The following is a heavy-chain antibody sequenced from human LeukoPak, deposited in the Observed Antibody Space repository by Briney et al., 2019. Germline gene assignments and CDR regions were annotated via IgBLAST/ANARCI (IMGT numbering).Heavy chain of an antibody. CDR2: IYYIGST. Sequence: SETLSLTCTVSGVSISSYYWSWIRQPPGKGLEWIGYIYYIGSTNYNPSLKSRVTISVGTSKNQFSLKLSSVTAADTAVYYCARGGYSYGYGYWGQGTLVTVSS. V-gene: IGHV4-59*01. CDR1: GVSISSYY. J-gene: IGHJ4*02. D-gene: IGHD5-18*01. CDR3: ARGGYSYGYGY.